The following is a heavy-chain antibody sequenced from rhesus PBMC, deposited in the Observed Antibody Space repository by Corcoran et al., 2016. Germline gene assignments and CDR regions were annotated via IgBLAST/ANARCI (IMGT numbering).Heavy chain of an antibody. D-gene: IGHD5-24*01. CDR2: IDGRGSST. CDR1: CGSHSSVL. V-gene: IGHV4-169*01. J-gene: IGHJ2*01. Sequence: QLQLQESGPGLMKPSETMPATCAVSCGSHSSVLWRWLREDPGTWLEWIGYIDGRGSSTNYNPSLKSRVTLSVDTSKNQLSLKLSSVTAADTAVYYCARAIADTVGYWYFDLWGPGTPITISS. CDR3: ARAIADTVGYWYFDL.